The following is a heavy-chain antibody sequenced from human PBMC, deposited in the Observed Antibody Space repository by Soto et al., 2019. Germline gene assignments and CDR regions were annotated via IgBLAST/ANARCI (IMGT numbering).Heavy chain of an antibody. CDR3: ARNTDCSSTSCYRRYYGMDV. D-gene: IGHD2-2*01. Sequence: SVKVSCKASGGTFSSYAISWVRQAPGQGLEWMGGIIPIFGTANCAQKFQGRVTITADESTSTAYMELSSLRSEDTAVYYCARNTDCSSTSCYRRYYGMDVWGQGTTVTVSS. CDR1: GGTFSSYA. J-gene: IGHJ6*02. CDR2: IIPIFGTA. V-gene: IGHV1-69*13.